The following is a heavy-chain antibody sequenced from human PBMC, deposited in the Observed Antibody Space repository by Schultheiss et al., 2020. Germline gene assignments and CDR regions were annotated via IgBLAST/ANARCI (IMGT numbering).Heavy chain of an antibody. J-gene: IGHJ4*02. Sequence: SETLSLTCAVYGGSFSGYYWSWIRQHPGKGLEWIGYIYYSGSTYYNPSLKSRVTISVDTSKNQFSLKLSSVTAADTAVYYCARDRWGGIAALWGQGTLVTVSS. CDR3: ARDRWGGIAAL. CDR1: GGSFSGYY. D-gene: IGHD6-13*01. CDR2: IYYSGST. V-gene: IGHV4-31*11.